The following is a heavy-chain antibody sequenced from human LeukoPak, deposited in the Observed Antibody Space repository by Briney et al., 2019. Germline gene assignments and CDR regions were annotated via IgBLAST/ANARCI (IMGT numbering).Heavy chain of an antibody. CDR1: GFIFSNYG. J-gene: IGHJ4*02. CDR2: IRYDGRDK. D-gene: IGHD3/OR15-3a*01. V-gene: IGHV3-30*02. CDR3: XXXXXSXLRNXXLWTGY. Sequence: QPGGSLRLSCATSGFIFSNYGMHWVRQAPGKGLEWVAFIRYDGRDKFYTDSVKGRFTISRDNSKNTLDLQMNSLRDEDTGGYYCXXXXXSXLRNXXLWTGYWGQGTLVTVSS.